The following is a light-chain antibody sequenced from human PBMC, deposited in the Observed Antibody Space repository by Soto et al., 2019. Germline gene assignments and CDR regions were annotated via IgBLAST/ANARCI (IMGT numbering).Light chain of an antibody. V-gene: IGLV1-40*01. Sequence: QSVLPQPPSVSGAPGQRVTISCTGSSSNIGAGYDVHWYQQLPGTAPKLLIYGNSNRPSGVPDRFSGSKSGTSASLAITGLQAEDEADYYCQSYDSSLSGYVFGPGTKVPVL. J-gene: IGLJ1*01. CDR2: GNS. CDR1: SSNIGAGYD. CDR3: QSYDSSLSGYV.